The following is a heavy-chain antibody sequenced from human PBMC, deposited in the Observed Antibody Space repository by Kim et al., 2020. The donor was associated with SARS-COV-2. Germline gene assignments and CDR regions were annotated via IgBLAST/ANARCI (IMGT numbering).Heavy chain of an antibody. Sequence: ASVKVSCKASGYTFSSYYMHWVRRAPGQGLEWMGGINPSDTGTSYAQKFQDRVSMTRDTSTSTAYMELNSLRSEDTAVYYSARDDWCDGSCPYGTDVWGQRTGVTVS. CDR2: INPSDTGT. V-gene: IGHV1-46*01. CDR1: GYTFSSYY. J-gene: IGHJ6*02. D-gene: IGHD2-15*01. CDR3: ARDDWCDGSCPYGTDV.